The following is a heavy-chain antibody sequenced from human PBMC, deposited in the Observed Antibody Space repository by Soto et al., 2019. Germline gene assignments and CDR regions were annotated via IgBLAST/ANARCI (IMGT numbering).Heavy chain of an antibody. D-gene: IGHD3-3*01. CDR3: ARTYYDFWSGYNELYYMDV. Sequence: SETLYLTCTVPGGSISNYYWSWIRQPPGKGLEWIGYIYYSGSTNYNPSLKSRVTISVDTSKNQFSLKLSSVTAADTAVYYCARTYYDFWSGYNELYYMDVWGKGTTVT. CDR1: GGSISNYY. CDR2: IYYSGST. J-gene: IGHJ6*03. V-gene: IGHV4-59*01.